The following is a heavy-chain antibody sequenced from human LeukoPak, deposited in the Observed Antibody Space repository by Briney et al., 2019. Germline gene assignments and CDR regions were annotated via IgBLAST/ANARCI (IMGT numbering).Heavy chain of an antibody. V-gene: IGHV3-48*04. CDR2: VSSSSSAI. J-gene: IGHJ6*04. CDR1: GFSFSSYS. Sequence: GGSLRLSCAASGFSFSSYSMYWVRQAPGKGLEWVSYVSSSSSAIYYADSVKGRFTISRDNAKNSLYLQMNSLRAEDTAVYYCAYLGINLGVWGKGTTVTVSS. CDR3: AYLGINLGV. D-gene: IGHD3-10*01.